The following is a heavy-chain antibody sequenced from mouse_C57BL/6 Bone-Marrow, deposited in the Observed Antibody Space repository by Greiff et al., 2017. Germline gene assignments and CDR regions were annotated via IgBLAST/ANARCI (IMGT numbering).Heavy chain of an antibody. CDR3: ARDYGSSYDWYFDV. CDR1: GYTFPSYW. J-gene: IGHJ1*03. Sequence: QVQLQQSGAELVMPGASVKLSCKASGYTFPSYWMHWVKQTPGQGLEWIGEIDPSDSYTNYNQKFKGKSTLTVDKSSSTAYMQLSSLTSEDSAVYYCARDYGSSYDWYFDVWGTGTTVTVSS. D-gene: IGHD1-1*01. CDR2: IDPSDSYT. V-gene: IGHV1-69*01.